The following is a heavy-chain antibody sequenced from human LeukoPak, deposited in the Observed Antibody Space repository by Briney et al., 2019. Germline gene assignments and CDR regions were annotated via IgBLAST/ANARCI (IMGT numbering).Heavy chain of an antibody. V-gene: IGHV3-48*01. CDR2: ISSSSSTI. CDR3: ARDRSSGWYDFDY. J-gene: IGHJ4*02. CDR1: GFTFSSYS. Sequence: GGSLRLSCAASGFTFSSYSMNWVRQAPGKGLEWVSYISSSSSTIYYADSVKGRFTISRDNAKNSLYLQMNSLRAEDTAVYYCARDRSSGWYDFDYWGQGTLVTVSS. D-gene: IGHD6-19*01.